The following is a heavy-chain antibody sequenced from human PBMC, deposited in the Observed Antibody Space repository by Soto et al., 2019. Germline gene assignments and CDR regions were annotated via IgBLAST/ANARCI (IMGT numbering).Heavy chain of an antibody. CDR3: AKGRSSGSPYYGMDF. CDR1: GFTFGDYA. D-gene: IGHD3-10*01. CDR2: FKWNSGDV. V-gene: IGHV3-9*01. Sequence: SLRLSCAASGFTFGDYAMHWVRQVPGKGLEWVSGFKWNSGDVGYADSVKGRFTISRDNARNSLYLQMNSLRPEDTAVYYCAKGRSSGSPYYGMDFWGQGTMVTVSS. J-gene: IGHJ6*02.